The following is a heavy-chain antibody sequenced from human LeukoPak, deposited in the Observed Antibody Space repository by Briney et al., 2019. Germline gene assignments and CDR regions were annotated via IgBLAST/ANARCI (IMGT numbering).Heavy chain of an antibody. CDR1: GFTFSSHG. V-gene: IGHV3-23*01. CDR2: ISSPGGT. CDR3: AKDPHGGDGS. D-gene: IGHD3-16*01. J-gene: IGHJ4*02. Sequence: GGSLRLSCAASGFTFSSHGMSWVRQAPGKGLDWVSTISSPGGTYYAESVKGRFTISRDNSKNTLYLQMNSMRAEDTAVYYCAKDPHGGDGSWGQGTLVTVSS.